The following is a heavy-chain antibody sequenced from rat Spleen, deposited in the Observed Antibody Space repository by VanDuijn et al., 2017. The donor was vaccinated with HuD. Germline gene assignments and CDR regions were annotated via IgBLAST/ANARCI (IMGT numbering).Heavy chain of an antibody. Sequence: EVQLVESGGGLVQPGRSLKFSCAASGFTFSDYAMAWVRQAPKKGLEWVATIIYDGSSTYYRDSVKGRFTISRDNAKSTLYLQMDSLRSEDTATYYCARLRYPGDYVMDAWGQGASVTVSS. CDR3: ARLRYPGDYVMDA. CDR2: IIYDGSST. V-gene: IGHV5-17*01. D-gene: IGHD1-4*01. CDR1: GFTFSDYA. J-gene: IGHJ4*01.